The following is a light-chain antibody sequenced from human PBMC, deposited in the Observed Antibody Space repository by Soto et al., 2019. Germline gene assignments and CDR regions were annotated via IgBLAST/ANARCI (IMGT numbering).Light chain of an antibody. J-gene: IGKJ3*01. CDR2: GAS. CDR1: RDISNS. CDR3: QQTSAFPRT. Sequence: DIPMTQSPSSVSASVGDRLTITCRASRDISNSLAWYQQTPGKAPKLLLRGASSLHRGVPSRFSGGGAGTEFTLTISSLQPEDFATYYCQQTSAFPRTFGQGTKVDV. V-gene: IGKV1-12*01.